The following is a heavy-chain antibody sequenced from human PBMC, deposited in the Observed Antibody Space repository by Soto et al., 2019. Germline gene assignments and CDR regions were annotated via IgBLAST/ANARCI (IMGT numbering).Heavy chain of an antibody. V-gene: IGHV4-31*03. D-gene: IGHD2-15*01. Sequence: QVQLQESGPGLVKPSQTLSLTCTVSGGSISSGGYYWSWIRQHPGKGLEWIGYIYYSGSTYYNPSLKSRVTISVDTSKNQFSLKLSSVTAADTAVYYCARGPGRREMGYCSGGSCPGSFDYWGQGTLVTVSS. J-gene: IGHJ4*02. CDR2: IYYSGST. CDR3: ARGPGRREMGYCSGGSCPGSFDY. CDR1: GGSISSGGYY.